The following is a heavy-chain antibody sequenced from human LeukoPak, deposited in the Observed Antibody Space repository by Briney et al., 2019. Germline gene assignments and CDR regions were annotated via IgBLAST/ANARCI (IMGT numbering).Heavy chain of an antibody. V-gene: IGHV1-69*13. D-gene: IGHD3-10*01. CDR2: IIPIFGTA. Sequence: SVXXXXXXSXGTFISYAXSWVGQAPGQGREWMGGIIPIFGTANYAQKFQGRGTINAEESTSTAYMELSSLRSEDTAVYYCARTKELAVNAFDIWGQGTMVTVSS. CDR3: ARTKELAVNAFDI. J-gene: IGHJ3*02. CDR1: XGTFISYA.